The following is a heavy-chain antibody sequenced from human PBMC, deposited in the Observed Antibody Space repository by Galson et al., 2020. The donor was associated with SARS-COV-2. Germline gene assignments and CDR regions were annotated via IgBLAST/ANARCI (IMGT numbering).Heavy chain of an antibody. CDR1: GFSLSTSGVG. D-gene: IGHD2-15*01. V-gene: IGHV2-5*02. Sequence: KMSGPTLVKPTQTLTVTCTVSGFSLSTSGVGVGWIRQPPGKALEWLALVYWDDDKRYSPSLKSRLTITKETSKNQVVLTMTNMDPVDTATYYCADRQWSQLQFQQWGQGTLVTFSS. CDR2: VYWDDDK. CDR3: ADRQWSQLQFQQ. J-gene: IGHJ1*01.